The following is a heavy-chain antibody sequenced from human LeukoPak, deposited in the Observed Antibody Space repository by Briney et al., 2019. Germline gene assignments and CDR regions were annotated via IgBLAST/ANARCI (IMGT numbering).Heavy chain of an antibody. CDR1: GFTFSSYG. V-gene: IGHV3-21*01. D-gene: IGHD1-26*01. CDR2: ISGSGDNT. CDR3: ARSGGGSYHNWFDP. Sequence: GGSLRLSCAASGFTFSSYGMSWVRQAPGKGLEWVSAISGSGDNTYYADSVKGRFTISRDNAKNSLYLQMNSLRAEDTAVYYCARSGGGSYHNWFDPWGQGTLVTVSS. J-gene: IGHJ5*02.